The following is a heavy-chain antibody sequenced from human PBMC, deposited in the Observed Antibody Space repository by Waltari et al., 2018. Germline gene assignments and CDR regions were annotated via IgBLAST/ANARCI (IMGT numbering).Heavy chain of an antibody. J-gene: IGHJ4*02. CDR3: ARGAGHYKPFDS. CDR2: VYYDGYT. CDR1: DGSISRTSYY. Sequence: HLQLQESGPGLVKPSETLSLTCTVSDGSISRTSYYWGWIRQPPGKGLAWIGSVYYDGYTYYNPSLKSRVTISLDTSKNQFSLKLTSVTAADTAVYYCARGAGHYKPFDSWGQGTLVTVSS. V-gene: IGHV4-39*07. D-gene: IGHD4-4*01.